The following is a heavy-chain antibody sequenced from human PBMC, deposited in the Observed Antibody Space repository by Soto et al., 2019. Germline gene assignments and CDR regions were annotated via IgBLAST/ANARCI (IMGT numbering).Heavy chain of an antibody. J-gene: IGHJ6*02. V-gene: IGHV3-30*18. CDR2: ISYDGNNK. CDR1: GFTFSSYG. D-gene: IGHD5-12*01. Sequence: GGSLRLSCAASGFTFSSYGIHWVRQAPGKGLEWVAVISYDGNNKYYADSVKGRFTISRDNSKNTLSLQMNSLRAEDTAVYYCAKDGDSGYPLYYYYYGMDVWGQGTTVTVSS. CDR3: AKDGDSGYPLYYYYYGMDV.